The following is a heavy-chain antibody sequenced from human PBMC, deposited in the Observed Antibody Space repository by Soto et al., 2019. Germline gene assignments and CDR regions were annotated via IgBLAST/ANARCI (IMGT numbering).Heavy chain of an antibody. CDR3: AREGGSRPTYYDFWSVYSPFDC. J-gene: IGHJ4*02. CDR1: GITFGSRA. Sequence: EVQLLESGGDLIQPGGSLRLSCVASGITFGSRAMSWVRQAPGEGLEWVSTITDTGGDAKYADSVRGRFTISRDNSKNSLYLQMNSLRAEDTAVYYCAREGGSRPTYYDFWSVYSPFDCWGQGTLVTVSS. D-gene: IGHD3-3*01. CDR2: ITDTGGDA. V-gene: IGHV3-23*01.